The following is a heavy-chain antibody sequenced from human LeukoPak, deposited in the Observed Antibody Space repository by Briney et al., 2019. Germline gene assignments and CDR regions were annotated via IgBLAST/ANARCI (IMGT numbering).Heavy chain of an antibody. CDR3: ARNTIPVGAIDY. V-gene: IGHV3-33*01. D-gene: IGHD1-26*01. J-gene: IGHJ4*02. CDR1: GFTFSSYG. CDR2: IWYDGSNK. Sequence: GGSLRLSCAASGFTFSSYGMHWVRQAPGKGLEWVAVIWYDGSNKYYADSVKGRFTISRDNSKNTLYLQMNSLRAEDTAVYYCARNTIPVGAIDYWGQGTLVTVSS.